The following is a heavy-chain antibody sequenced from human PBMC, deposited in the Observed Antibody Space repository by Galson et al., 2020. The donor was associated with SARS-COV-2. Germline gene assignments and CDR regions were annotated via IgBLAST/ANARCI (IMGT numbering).Heavy chain of an antibody. V-gene: IGHV4-59*01. CDR1: GGSISSYY. CDR3: ARAYGDYGSWVNWYFDL. Sequence: ASETLSLTCTVSGGSISSYYWSWIRQPPGKGLEWIGYIYYSGSTNYNPSLKSRVTISVDTSKNQFSLKLSSVTAADTAVYYCARAYGDYGSWVNWYFDLWGRGTLVSVSS. CDR2: IYYSGST. J-gene: IGHJ2*01. D-gene: IGHD4-17*01.